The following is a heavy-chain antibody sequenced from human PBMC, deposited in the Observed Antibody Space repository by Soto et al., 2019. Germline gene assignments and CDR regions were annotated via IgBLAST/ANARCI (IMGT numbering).Heavy chain of an antibody. CDR2: ISYDGSNK. CDR1: GFTFSSYA. CDR3: AREGDTAMVGGGVDY. Sequence: QVQLVESGGGVVQPGRSLRLSCAASGFTFSSYAMHWVRQAPGKGLEWVAVISYDGSNKYYADSVKGRFTISRDNSKNTLYLQMNSVGAEDTAVYYWAREGDTAMVGGGVDYWGQGTLVTVSS. V-gene: IGHV3-30-3*01. D-gene: IGHD5-18*01. J-gene: IGHJ4*02.